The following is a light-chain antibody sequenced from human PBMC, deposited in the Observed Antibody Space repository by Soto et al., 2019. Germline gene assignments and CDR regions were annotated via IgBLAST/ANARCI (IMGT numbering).Light chain of an antibody. Sequence: QSALAQPASVSGSPGQSISISCTGTSSDVGAYDSVSWYQQHPGTAPKLLIYEVTHRPSGVSDRFSGSKSGSTASLTISGLQAEDEAEYFCSSYTSKTPYDFGPWTKVNV. CDR3: SSYTSKTPYD. V-gene: IGLV2-14*01. CDR2: EVT. CDR1: SSDVGAYDS. J-gene: IGLJ1*01.